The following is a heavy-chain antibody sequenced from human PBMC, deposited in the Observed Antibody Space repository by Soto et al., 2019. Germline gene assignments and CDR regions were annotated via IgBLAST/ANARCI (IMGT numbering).Heavy chain of an antibody. V-gene: IGHV1-8*01. Sequence: GASVKVSCKASGYTFTSYDINWVRQATGQGLEWMGWMNPNSGNTGYAQKFQGRVTMTRNTSISTAYMELSSLRSEDTAVYYCARPLTGTTTDYYYYYMDVWGKGTTVTVSS. J-gene: IGHJ6*03. D-gene: IGHD1-20*01. CDR3: ARPLTGTTTDYYYYYMDV. CDR2: MNPNSGNT. CDR1: GYTFTSYD.